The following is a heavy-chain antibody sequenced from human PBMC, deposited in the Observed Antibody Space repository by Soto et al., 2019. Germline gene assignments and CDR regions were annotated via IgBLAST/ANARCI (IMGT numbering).Heavy chain of an antibody. J-gene: IGHJ4*02. V-gene: IGHV4-59*01. CDR2: IYYSGST. D-gene: IGHD2-2*03. CDR3: ARVGMDIVVVPAVPPLFDY. CDR1: GDSISSYY. Sequence: LSLTCTVSGDSISSYYWSWIRQPPGKGLEWIGYIYYSGSTNYNPSLKSRVTISVDTSKNQFSLKLSSVTAADTAVYYCARVGMDIVVVPAVPPLFDYWGQGTLVTVSA.